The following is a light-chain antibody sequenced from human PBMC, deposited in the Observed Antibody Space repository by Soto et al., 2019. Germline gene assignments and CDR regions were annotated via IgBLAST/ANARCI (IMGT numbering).Light chain of an antibody. J-gene: IGKJ4*01. CDR3: QQYNNWPPLA. CDR2: GVS. Sequence: ERIMTQSPATLSVSPGESATLSCRASQSVSSNLAWYQQKPGQAPRLLIYGVSTRATGIPARFSGSGSETKFTLTISSLQSEDFAVYYCQQYNNWPPLAFGGGTKLDIK. CDR1: QSVSSN. V-gene: IGKV3-15*01.